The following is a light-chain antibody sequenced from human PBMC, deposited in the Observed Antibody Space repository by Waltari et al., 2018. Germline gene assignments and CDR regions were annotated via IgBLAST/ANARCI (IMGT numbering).Light chain of an antibody. CDR2: GPS. CDR1: RTVDNN. J-gene: IGKJ4*01. CDR3: QQFYDWPLT. Sequence: EIVMTQSPVTLYVSPGESVTLSCRASRTVDNNLAWYQQKPGQAPRLLIYGPSTRAPGIPARFSGTGSGTEFTLTISSVQSADFAVYYCQQFYDWPLTFGGGTKVELK. V-gene: IGKV3-15*01.